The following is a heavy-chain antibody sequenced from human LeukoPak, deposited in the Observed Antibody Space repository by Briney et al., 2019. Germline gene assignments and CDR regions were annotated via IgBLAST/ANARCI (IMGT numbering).Heavy chain of an antibody. CDR2: ISWNSGSI. CDR1: GFTFDDYA. CDR3: AKGSGRVDIVATIDY. J-gene: IGHJ4*02. D-gene: IGHD5-12*01. Sequence: PGGSLRLSCAASGFTFDDYAMHWVRQAPGKGLEWVSGISWNSGSIGYADSVKGRFTISRDNAKNSLYLQMNSLRAEDTALYYCAKGSGRVDIVATIDYWGQGTLVTVSS. V-gene: IGHV3-9*01.